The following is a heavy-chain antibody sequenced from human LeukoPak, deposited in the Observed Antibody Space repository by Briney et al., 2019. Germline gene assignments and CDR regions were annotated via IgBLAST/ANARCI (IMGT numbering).Heavy chain of an antibody. CDR3: AREKMTTVTTFDY. J-gene: IGHJ4*02. CDR2: ISSSGRNI. Sequence: GGSLRLSCAASGFTFSSYEMNWVRQAPGKGLEWVSYISSSGRNIYYAESVKGRFTISRDNAKNSLYLQMNSLRAEDTAVYYCAREKMTTVTTFDYWGQGTLVTVSS. CDR1: GFTFSSYE. V-gene: IGHV3-48*03. D-gene: IGHD4-17*01.